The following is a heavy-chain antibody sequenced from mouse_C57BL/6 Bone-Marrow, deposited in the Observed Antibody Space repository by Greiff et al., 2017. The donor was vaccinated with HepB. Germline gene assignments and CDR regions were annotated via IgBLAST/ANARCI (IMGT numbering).Heavy chain of an antibody. D-gene: IGHD2-4*01. CDR3: EGMGLRFDV. CDR2: INPYNGGT. Sequence: EVQLLESGPVLVKPGASVKMSCKASGYTFTDYYMNWVKQSHGKSLEWIGVINPYNGGTSYNQKFKGKATLTVDKSSSTAYMELNSLTSEDSAVYYCEGMGLRFDVWGTGTTVTVSS. J-gene: IGHJ1*03. CDR1: GYTFTDYY. V-gene: IGHV1-19*01.